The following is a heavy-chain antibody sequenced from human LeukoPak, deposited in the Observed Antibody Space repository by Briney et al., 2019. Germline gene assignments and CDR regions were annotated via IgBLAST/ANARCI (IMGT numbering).Heavy chain of an antibody. D-gene: IGHD5-12*01. CDR2: IIPIFGTA. CDR1: GGTFSSYA. V-gene: IGHV1-69*05. CDR3: ARGGYGGYVGIFDY. Sequence: ASVKVSCKASGGTFSSYAISWVRQAPGQGLEWMGGIIPIFGTANYAQKFQGRVTITTDESTSTAYMELSSLRSEDTAVYYCARGGYGGYVGIFDYWGQGTLVTVSS. J-gene: IGHJ4*02.